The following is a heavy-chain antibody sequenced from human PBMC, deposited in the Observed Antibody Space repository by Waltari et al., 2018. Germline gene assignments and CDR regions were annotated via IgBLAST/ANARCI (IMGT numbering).Heavy chain of an antibody. CDR2: IYSGGST. V-gene: IGHV3-66*02. J-gene: IGHJ6*02. Sequence: EVQLVESGGGLVQPGGSLGLSCAASGFTVSSNYMSWVRQAPGKGLEWVSVIYSGGSTYYADSVKGRFTISRDNSKNTLYLQMNSLRAEDTAVYYCARDAADYYYGMDVWGQGTTVTVSS. CDR3: ARDAADYYYGMDV. D-gene: IGHD6-25*01. CDR1: GFTVSSNY.